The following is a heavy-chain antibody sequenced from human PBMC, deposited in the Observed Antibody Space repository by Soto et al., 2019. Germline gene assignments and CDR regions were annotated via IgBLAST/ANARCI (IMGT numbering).Heavy chain of an antibody. CDR1: GLTFSSYD. CDR3: ARAGAAHAFDI. Sequence: EVQLVESGGGLVQPGGSLRLSCAASGLTFSSYDMHWVRQATGKGLEWVSAIGTAGDTYYPGSVKGRFTISRENAKNSLYLQMNSLRAGDTAVYYCARAGAAHAFDIWGQGPMVTVSS. J-gene: IGHJ3*02. V-gene: IGHV3-13*01. CDR2: IGTAGDT. D-gene: IGHD1-26*01.